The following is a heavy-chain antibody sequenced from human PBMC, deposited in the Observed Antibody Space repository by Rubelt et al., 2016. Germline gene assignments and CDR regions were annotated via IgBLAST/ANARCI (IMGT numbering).Heavy chain of an antibody. V-gene: IGHV4-59*01. Sequence: QVQLQESGPGLVKPSETLSLTCTVSGGSISSYYWSWIRQPPGKGLEWIGYIYYSGSTNYNPSLKSRVTIAVDTSKNQFSLKLSSVTAADTAVYYCARAGVVVTAKTYYFDYWGQGTLVTVSS. CDR2: IYYSGST. CDR1: GGSISSYY. CDR3: ARAGVVVTAKTYYFDY. J-gene: IGHJ4*02. D-gene: IGHD2-21*02.